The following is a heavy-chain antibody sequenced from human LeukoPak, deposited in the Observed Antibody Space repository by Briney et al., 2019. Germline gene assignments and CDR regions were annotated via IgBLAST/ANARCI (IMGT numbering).Heavy chain of an antibody. CDR1: GFTVRSNY. D-gene: IGHD2-21*02. J-gene: IGHJ4*02. V-gene: IGHV3-21*06. CDR2: ISSVHGVI. Sequence: GGSLRLSCAASGFTVRSNYMSWVRQAPGKGLEWVSSISSVHGVIYYADSVKGRFTVSRDDAKNSLFLQMDNLTAEDTAMYYCARDFTARNYFDSWGQGTLVTVSS. CDR3: ARDFTARNYFDS.